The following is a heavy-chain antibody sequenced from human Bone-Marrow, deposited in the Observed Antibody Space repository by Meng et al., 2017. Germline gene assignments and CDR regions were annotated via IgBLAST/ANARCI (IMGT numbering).Heavy chain of an antibody. CDR1: GFTFSSYA. V-gene: IGHV3-64*01. J-gene: IGHJ3*02. D-gene: IGHD3-22*01. Sequence: GESLKISCAASGFTFSSYAMHWVRQAPGKGLEYVSAISSNGGSTYYANSVKGRFTISRDNSKNTLYLQMGSLRAEDMAVYYCARGYYYQIGAFDIWGQGTMVT. CDR2: ISSNGGST. CDR3: ARGYYYQIGAFDI.